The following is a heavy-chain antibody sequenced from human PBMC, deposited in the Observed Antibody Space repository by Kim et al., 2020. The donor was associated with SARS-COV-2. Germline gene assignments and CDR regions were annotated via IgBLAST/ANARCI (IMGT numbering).Heavy chain of an antibody. CDR3: AKDGREGDCSSTSCYGGGTYGMDV. CDR1: GFTFDDYA. Sequence: GGSLRLSCAASGFTFDDYAMHWVRQAPGKGLEWVSLISGDGGRTYYADSVKGRFTISRDNSKNSLYLQMNSLRTEDTALYYCAKDGREGDCSSTSCYGGGTYGMDVWGQGTTVTVSS. CDR2: ISGDGGRT. V-gene: IGHV3-43*02. J-gene: IGHJ6*02. D-gene: IGHD2-2*01.